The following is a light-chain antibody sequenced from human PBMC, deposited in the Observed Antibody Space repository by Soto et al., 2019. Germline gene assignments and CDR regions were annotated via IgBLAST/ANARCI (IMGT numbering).Light chain of an antibody. V-gene: IGLV1-40*01. CDR2: GNT. CDR3: QSYDSDVPEFYV. J-gene: IGLJ1*01. CDR1: DSNIGAGFD. Sequence: QSVLTQPPSVSGAPGRTVTISCTGSDSNIGAGFDVHWYQQLPGSAPKLLIYGNTRRPSGVPDRFSGSQSGTSASLAISGLQAEDEGDYYCQSYDSDVPEFYVFGTGTKVTVL.